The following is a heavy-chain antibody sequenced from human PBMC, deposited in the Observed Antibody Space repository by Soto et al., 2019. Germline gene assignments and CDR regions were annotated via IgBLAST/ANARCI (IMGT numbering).Heavy chain of an antibody. D-gene: IGHD4-17*01. CDR3: ASHDYAHYGIDV. CDR1: MGSIGIDVCC. CDR2: IYYSGST. J-gene: IGHJ6*02. Sequence: SETLSLTCAVSMGSIGIDVCCRRWIHQPPGKGLEWIGYIYYSGSTYYNPSLKSRVTISVDTSKNQFSLKLSSVTAADTAVYYCASHDYAHYGIDVWGQGT. V-gene: IGHV4-30-4*01.